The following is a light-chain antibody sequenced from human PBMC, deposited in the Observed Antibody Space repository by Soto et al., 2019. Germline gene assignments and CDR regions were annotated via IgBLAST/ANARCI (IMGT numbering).Light chain of an antibody. J-gene: IGLJ2*01. CDR2: GNS. CDR1: XXNIGAGYD. Sequence: QSVLTQPPSVSGAPXXXXTISCXXXXXNIGAGYDVHWYQQLPGTAPKLLIYGNSNRPSGVPDRFSGSKSGTSASLAITGLQAEDEADYYCQSYDSSVSKVVFGGGTKLTVL. V-gene: IGLV1-40*01. CDR3: QSYDSSVSKVV.